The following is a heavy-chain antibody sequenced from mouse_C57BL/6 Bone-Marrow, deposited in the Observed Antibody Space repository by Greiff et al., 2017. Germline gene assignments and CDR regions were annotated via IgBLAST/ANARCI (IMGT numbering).Heavy chain of an antibody. D-gene: IGHD3-3*01. CDR3: ARAAGDGYFDV. CDR2: SRNKANDYTT. Sequence: EVKVVESGGGLVQSGRSLRLSCATSGFTFSDFYMEWVRQAPGKGLEWIAASRNKANDYTTEYSASGKGRFIVSRDTSKSTLYLQMNALRAKDTAIYVCARAAGDGYFDVWGTGTTVTVTS. J-gene: IGHJ1*03. CDR1: GFTFSDFY. V-gene: IGHV7-1*01.